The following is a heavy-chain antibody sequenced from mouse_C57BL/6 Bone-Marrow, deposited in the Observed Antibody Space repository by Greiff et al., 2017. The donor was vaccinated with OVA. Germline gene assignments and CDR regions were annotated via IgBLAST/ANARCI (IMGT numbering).Heavy chain of an antibody. J-gene: IGHJ2*01. Sequence: QVQLQQPGAELVRPGTSVKLSCKASGYTFTSYWMHWVKQRPGQGLEWIGVIDPSDSYTNYNQKFKGKATLTVDTSSSTAYMQLSSLTSEDSAVYYCARRGYDYEDFDYWGQGTTLTVSS. CDR3: ARRGYDYEDFDY. CDR2: IDPSDSYT. CDR1: GYTFTSYW. V-gene: IGHV1-59*01. D-gene: IGHD2-4*01.